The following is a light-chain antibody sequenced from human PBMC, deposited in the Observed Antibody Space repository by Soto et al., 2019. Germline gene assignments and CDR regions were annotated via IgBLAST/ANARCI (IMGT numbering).Light chain of an antibody. J-gene: IGKJ5*01. CDR2: GAS. Sequence: EIVLTHSPGTLSLSPGERATLSFGASQSVNSNYLAWYQQRPGQAPRLLIYGASSRATGIPDRFSGSGSGTTFTLTISRLEPEDFAVYYCQQYDSSPVTFGLGTRLEIK. V-gene: IGKV3-20*01. CDR3: QQYDSSPVT. CDR1: QSVNSNY.